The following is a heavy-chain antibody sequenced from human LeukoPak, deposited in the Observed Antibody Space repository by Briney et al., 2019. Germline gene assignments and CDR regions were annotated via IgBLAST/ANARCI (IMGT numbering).Heavy chain of an antibody. D-gene: IGHD2-2*01. CDR3: AREGVSCSSTSCYAS. J-gene: IGHJ5*02. CDR1: GGSISSGDYY. V-gene: IGHV4-30-4*01. CDR2: IYYSGST. Sequence: SETLSLTCTVSGGSISSGDYYWSWIRQPPGKGLEWFGYIYYSGSTYYNPSLKSRFTISVDTSKNQFSLKLSSVTAADTAVYYCAREGVSCSSTSCYASWGQGALVTVSS.